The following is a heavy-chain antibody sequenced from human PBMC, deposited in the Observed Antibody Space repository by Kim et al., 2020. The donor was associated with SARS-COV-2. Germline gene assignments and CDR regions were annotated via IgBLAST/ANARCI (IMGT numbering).Heavy chain of an antibody. CDR2: ISSNGGST. Sequence: GGSLRLSCSASGFTFSSYAMHWVRQAPGKGLEYVSAISSNGGSTYYADSVKGRFTISRDNSKNTLYLQMSSLRAEDTAVYYCVKDRSGYDSFRYYYYGMDVWGQGTTVTVSS. V-gene: IGHV3-64D*06. J-gene: IGHJ6*02. CDR1: GFTFSSYA. D-gene: IGHD5-12*01. CDR3: VKDRSGYDSFRYYYYGMDV.